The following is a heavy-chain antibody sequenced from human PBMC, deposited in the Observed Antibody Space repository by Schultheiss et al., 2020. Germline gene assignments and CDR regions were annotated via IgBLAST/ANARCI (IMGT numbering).Heavy chain of an antibody. CDR2: IYHSGST. D-gene: IGHD4-17*01. CDR1: GGSFSDYY. Sequence: GSLRLSCAVYGGSFSDYYWSWIRQSPGRGPEWIGEIYHSGSTNYNPSLKSRVTISVDKSKNQFSLKLSSVTAADTAVYFCARGGDYGDRYYFDYWGQGTLVTVSS. CDR3: ARGGDYGDRYYFDY. J-gene: IGHJ4*02. V-gene: IGHV4-34*01.